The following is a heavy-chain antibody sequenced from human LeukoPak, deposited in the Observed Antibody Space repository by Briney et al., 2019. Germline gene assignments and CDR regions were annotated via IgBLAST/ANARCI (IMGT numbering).Heavy chain of an antibody. CDR3: ARDPTYYDILTGLLDY. J-gene: IGHJ4*02. Sequence: GGSLRLSCAASGFTFSSYSMNWVRQAPGKGLEWVSYISSSSSTIYYVDSVKGRFTISRDNAKNSLYLQMNSLRAEDTAVYYCARDPTYYDILTGLLDYWGQGTLVTVSS. CDR2: ISSSSSTI. V-gene: IGHV3-48*01. D-gene: IGHD3-9*01. CDR1: GFTFSSYS.